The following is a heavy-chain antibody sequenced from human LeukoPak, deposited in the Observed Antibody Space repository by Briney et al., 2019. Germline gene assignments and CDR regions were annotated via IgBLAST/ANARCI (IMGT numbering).Heavy chain of an antibody. D-gene: IGHD1-1*01. CDR1: GGSFSGYY. CDR3: ARRELDIDY. Sequence: SETLSLTCAVYGGSFSGYYWSWIRQPPGKGLEWIGEINHSGSTNYNPSLKSRVTISVDTSKNQFSLKLSSVTAADTAVYYCARRELDIDYWSQGTLVTVSS. J-gene: IGHJ4*02. V-gene: IGHV4-34*01. CDR2: INHSGST.